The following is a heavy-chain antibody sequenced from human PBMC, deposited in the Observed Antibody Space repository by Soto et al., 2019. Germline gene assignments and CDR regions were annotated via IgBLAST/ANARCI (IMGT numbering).Heavy chain of an antibody. V-gene: IGHV4-34*01. CDR1: GGSFSGYY. Sequence: QVQLQQWGAGLLKPSETLSLTCAVYGGSFSGYYWSWIRQPPGKGLEWIGEINHSGSTNYNPSLKSRVTISVDTSKNQFSLKLSSVTAADTAVYYCARFGGWFGELSPYGMDVWGQGTTVTVSS. CDR2: INHSGST. D-gene: IGHD3-10*01. J-gene: IGHJ6*02. CDR3: ARFGGWFGELSPYGMDV.